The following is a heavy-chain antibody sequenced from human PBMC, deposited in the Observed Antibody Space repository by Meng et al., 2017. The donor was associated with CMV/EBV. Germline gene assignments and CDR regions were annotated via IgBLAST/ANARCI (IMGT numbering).Heavy chain of an antibody. J-gene: IGHJ4*02. D-gene: IGHD3-22*01. CDR3: ARGRNYYDSSGLGLDY. CDR1: GESFSGYY. CDR2: INHSGST. V-gene: IGHV4-34*01. Sequence: SETLSLTCAVYGESFSGYYWSWIRQPPGKGLEWIGEINHSGSTNYNPSLKSRVTISVDTSKNQFSLKLSSVTAADTAVYYCARGRNYYDSSGLGLDYWGQGTLVTVSS.